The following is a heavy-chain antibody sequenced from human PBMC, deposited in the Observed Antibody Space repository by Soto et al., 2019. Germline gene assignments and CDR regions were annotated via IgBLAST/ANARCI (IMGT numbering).Heavy chain of an antibody. CDR2: ISYDGSNK. D-gene: IGHD3-3*01. CDR1: GFTFSSYG. Sequence: PGGSLRLSCAASGFTFSSYGMHWVRQAPGKGLEWVAVISYDGSNKYYADSVKGRFTISRDNSKNTLYLQMNSLRAEDTAVYYCAKEYTYYDFWSGYQDAFDIWGQGTMVTVSS. CDR3: AKEYTYYDFWSGYQDAFDI. J-gene: IGHJ3*02. V-gene: IGHV3-30*18.